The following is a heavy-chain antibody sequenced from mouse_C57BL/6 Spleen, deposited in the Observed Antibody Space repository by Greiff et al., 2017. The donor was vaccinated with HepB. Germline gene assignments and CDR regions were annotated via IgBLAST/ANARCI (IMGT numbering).Heavy chain of an antibody. V-gene: IGHV1-85*01. CDR1: GYTFTSYD. CDR3: ARGGYWYFDV. Sequence: ESGPELVKPGASVKLSCKASGYTFTSYDINWVKQRPGQGLEWIGWIYPRDGSTKYNEKFKGKATLTVDTSSSTAYMELHSLTSEVSAVYFCARGGYWYFDVWGTGTTVTVSS. J-gene: IGHJ1*03. CDR2: IYPRDGST.